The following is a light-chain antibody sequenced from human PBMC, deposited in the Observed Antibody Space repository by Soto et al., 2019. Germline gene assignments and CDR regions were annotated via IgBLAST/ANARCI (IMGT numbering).Light chain of an antibody. CDR3: YSYAGTNTHV. Sequence: QSVLTQPRSVSGSPGQSVTISCTGTSSDVGGFNSVSWYQHHPDKVPKLMIYDVTKRPSGVPFRFSGSKSGNTASLTISGLQADDEADYYCYSYAGTNTHVFGTGTKATVL. CDR2: DVT. J-gene: IGLJ1*01. CDR1: SSDVGGFNS. V-gene: IGLV2-11*01.